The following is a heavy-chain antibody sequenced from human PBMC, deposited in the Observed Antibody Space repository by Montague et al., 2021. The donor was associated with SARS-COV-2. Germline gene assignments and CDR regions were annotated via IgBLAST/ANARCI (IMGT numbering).Heavy chain of an antibody. CDR1: SSYG. D-gene: IGHD6-13*01. V-gene: IGHV4-39*07. CDR3: ARVGRQQLVRLSGMDV. Sequence: SSYGMHWVRQAPGKGLEWIGSIYYSGSTYYNXSLKSRVTISVDTSKNQFSLKLSSVTAADTAVYYCARVGRQQLVRLSGMDVWGQGTTVTVSS. J-gene: IGHJ6*02. CDR2: IYYSGST.